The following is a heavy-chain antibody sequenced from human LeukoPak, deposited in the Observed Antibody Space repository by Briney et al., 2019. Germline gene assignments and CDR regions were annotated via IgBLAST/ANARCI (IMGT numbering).Heavy chain of an antibody. Sequence: GGPLRLSCAASGFTFRSYGMHWVRQAPGKGLEWVAVIWYDGSNKYYADSVKGRFTISRDNSKNTLYLQMNSLRAEDTAVYYCAILRVGATTYYFDYWGQGTLVTVSS. D-gene: IGHD1-26*01. CDR1: GFTFRSYG. CDR2: IWYDGSNK. CDR3: AILRVGATTYYFDY. V-gene: IGHV3-33*01. J-gene: IGHJ4*02.